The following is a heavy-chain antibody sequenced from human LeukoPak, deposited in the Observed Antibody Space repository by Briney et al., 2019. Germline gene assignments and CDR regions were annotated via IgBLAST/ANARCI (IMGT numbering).Heavy chain of an antibody. V-gene: IGHV3-13*04. CDR1: GXTFSSYD. Sequence: GGSLRLSWAASGXTFSSYDMHWVRQATGKGLEWVSAIGTAGDTYYPGSVKGRFTISRENAKNSLYLQMNSLRAGDTAVYYCARVRTTVVTPGIPSRWYFDLWGRGTLVTVSS. J-gene: IGHJ2*01. CDR2: IGTAGDT. D-gene: IGHD4-23*01. CDR3: ARVRTTVVTPGIPSRWYFDL.